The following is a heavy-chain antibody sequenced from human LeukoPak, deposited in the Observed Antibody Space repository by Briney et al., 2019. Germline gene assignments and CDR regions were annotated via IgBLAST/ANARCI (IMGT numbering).Heavy chain of an antibody. CDR2: INHSGNT. CDR3: ARFRYGSGSYPKNYYYYMDV. D-gene: IGHD3-10*01. J-gene: IGHJ6*03. Sequence: SETLSLTCAVYGGSFSGYYWSWIRQPPRKGLEWIGEINHSGNTNYNPSLKSRVTISVDTSKNQFSLRLSSVTAADTAVYYCARFRYGSGSYPKNYYYYMDVWGKGTTVTVSS. CDR1: GGSFSGYY. V-gene: IGHV4-34*01.